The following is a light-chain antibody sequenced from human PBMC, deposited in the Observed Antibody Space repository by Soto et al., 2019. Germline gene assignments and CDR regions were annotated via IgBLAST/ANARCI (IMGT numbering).Light chain of an antibody. V-gene: IGLV2-8*01. CDR1: SSDVGGYNY. J-gene: IGLJ1*01. CDR2: EVN. Sequence: QSALTQPPSASGSPGQSVTISCSGTSSDVGGYNYVSWCQQHPGKAPKLLIYEVNKRPSGVPDRFSGSTSVNSASLTISGLQADDEADYYCCLYIGATTYVFGTGTKLTVL. CDR3: CLYIGATTYV.